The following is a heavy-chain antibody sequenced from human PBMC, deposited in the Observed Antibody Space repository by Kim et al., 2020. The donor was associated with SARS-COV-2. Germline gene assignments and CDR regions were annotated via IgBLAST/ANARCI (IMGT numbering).Heavy chain of an antibody. D-gene: IGHD3-10*01. CDR2: INPNSGGT. J-gene: IGHJ4*02. CDR1: GYTFTGYY. CDR3: ARDFTKLLWFGELSSFDY. V-gene: IGHV1-2*02. Sequence: ASVKVSCKASGYTFTGYYMHWVRQAPGQGLEWMGWINPNSGGTNYAQKLQGRVTMTRDTSISTAYMELSRLRSDDTAVYYCARDFTKLLWFGELSSFDYWGQGTLVTVSS.